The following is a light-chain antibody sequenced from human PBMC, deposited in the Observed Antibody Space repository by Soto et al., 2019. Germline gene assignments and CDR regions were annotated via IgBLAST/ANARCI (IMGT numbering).Light chain of an antibody. J-gene: IGKJ1*01. CDR2: DVS. V-gene: IGKV1-5*01. CDR1: QSISSW. Sequence: DIQMTQSPPTLSASVGDRVTITCRASQSISSWLAWCQQRPGKAPNLLIYDVSSLESGVPSRFSGSGSGTKFTLTISSLQPDDFATYYCQQYTNYPWTFGQGTEVDIK. CDR3: QQYTNYPWT.